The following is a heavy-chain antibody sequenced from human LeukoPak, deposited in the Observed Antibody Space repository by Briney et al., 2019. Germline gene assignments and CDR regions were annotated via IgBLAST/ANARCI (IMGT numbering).Heavy chain of an antibody. D-gene: IGHD1-26*01. CDR1: GFTFSSYE. CDR2: ISSSGSTI. Sequence: SGGSLRLSCAASGFTFSSYEMNWVRQAPGKGLEWVSYISSSGSTIYYADSVKGRFTISRDNAKNSLYLQMNSLRAEDTAVYYCARIESSGSRPVDYWGQGTLVTVSS. CDR3: ARIESSGSRPVDY. V-gene: IGHV3-48*03. J-gene: IGHJ4*02.